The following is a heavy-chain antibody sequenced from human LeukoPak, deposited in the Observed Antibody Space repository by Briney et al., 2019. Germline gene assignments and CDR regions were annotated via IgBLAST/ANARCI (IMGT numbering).Heavy chain of an antibody. CDR3: ASPHAYYYSYFDY. CDR2: ISSAGGST. Sequence: PGGSLRLSCAASGFTFSTYAMHWVRQAPGKGLEYVSAISSAGGSTYYANSVKGRFTISRDNSKSTLFLQMDSLRAEDMAVYYCASPHAYYYSYFDYWGQGTLVTVSS. V-gene: IGHV3-64*01. J-gene: IGHJ4*02. D-gene: IGHD3-10*01. CDR1: GFTFSTYA.